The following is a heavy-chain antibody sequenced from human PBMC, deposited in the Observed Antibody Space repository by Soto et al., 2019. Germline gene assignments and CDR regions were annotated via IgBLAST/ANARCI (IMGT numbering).Heavy chain of an antibody. V-gene: IGHV3-30-3*01. J-gene: IGHJ6*02. D-gene: IGHD3-16*01. Sequence: SLRLSCAASGFTFSSYAMHWVRQAPGKGLEWVAVISYDGSNKYYADSVKGRFTISRDNSKNTLYLQMNSLRAEDTAVYYCARVTPRGPLGDYYYYYGMDVWGQGTTVTVSS. CDR1: GFTFSSYA. CDR3: ARVTPRGPLGDYYYYYGMDV. CDR2: ISYDGSNK.